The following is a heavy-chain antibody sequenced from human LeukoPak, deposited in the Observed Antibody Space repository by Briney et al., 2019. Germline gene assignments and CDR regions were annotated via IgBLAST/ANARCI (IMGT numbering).Heavy chain of an antibody. CDR1: GYSISSGYY. CDR3: ARVSSGYTLGY. CDR2: IYHSGST. V-gene: IGHV4-38-2*02. D-gene: IGHD3-22*01. J-gene: IGHJ4*02. Sequence: TSETLSLTCTVSGYSISSGYYWGWIRPPPGKGLEWIGSIYHSGSTYYNPSLKSRVTISVDTSKNQFSLKLSSVTAADTAVYYCARVSSGYTLGYWGQGTLVTVSS.